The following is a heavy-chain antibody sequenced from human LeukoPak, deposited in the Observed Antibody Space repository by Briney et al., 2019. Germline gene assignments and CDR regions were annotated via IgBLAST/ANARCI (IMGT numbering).Heavy chain of an antibody. J-gene: IGHJ4*02. V-gene: IGHV4-34*01. Sequence: SETLSLTCAVYGGSFSGYYWSWIRLPPGKGLEWIGEINHSGSTIYNPSLKSRVTISLDTSKNQFSLKLSSVTAADTAVYYCASGTSGYAYEDYFDYWGQGTLVTVSS. CDR1: GGSFSGYY. CDR2: INHSGST. D-gene: IGHD5-12*01. CDR3: ASGTSGYAYEDYFDY.